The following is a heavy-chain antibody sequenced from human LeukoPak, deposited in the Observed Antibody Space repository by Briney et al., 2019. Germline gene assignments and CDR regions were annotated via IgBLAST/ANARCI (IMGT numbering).Heavy chain of an antibody. D-gene: IGHD3-3*01. J-gene: IGHJ4*02. Sequence: PGGSLRLSCAASGFTFSDYYMSWIRQAPGKGLEWVSSISSSSSYIYYADSVKGRFTISRDNAKNSLYLQMNSLRAEDTAVYYCARDPVFLEWLPDYWGQGTLVTVSS. V-gene: IGHV3-11*06. CDR1: GFTFSDYY. CDR3: ARDPVFLEWLPDY. CDR2: ISSSSSYI.